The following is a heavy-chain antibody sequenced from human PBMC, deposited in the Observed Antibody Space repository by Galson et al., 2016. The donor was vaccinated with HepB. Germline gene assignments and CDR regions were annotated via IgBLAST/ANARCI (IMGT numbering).Heavy chain of an antibody. CDR1: GYTFTSYY. J-gene: IGHJ3*02. CDR2: MNPSGVST. CDR3: AREIIEIGTEAFDI. Sequence: SVKVSCKASGYTFTSYYINWVRQAPGQGLEWMGLMNPSGVSTSYAQKFRGRVTMTTDTSTSTVYLELSSLRFDDTAVYFCAREIIEIGTEAFDIWGQGTVVTVSS. D-gene: IGHD3-10*01. V-gene: IGHV1-46*01.